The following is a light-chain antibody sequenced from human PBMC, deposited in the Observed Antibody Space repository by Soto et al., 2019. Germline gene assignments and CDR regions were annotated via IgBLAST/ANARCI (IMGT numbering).Light chain of an antibody. CDR3: QQSYCTPRA. J-gene: IGKJ4*01. CDR2: AAS. Sequence: DMEMTQSPSSLSASVGDRVTITCRASQSISNYLNWYQHKPGKVPKLLIYAASSLQSGVPTRFSGSVSGTDFTLTINSLQPEDFATYYCQQSYCTPRAFGGGTKIEIK. V-gene: IGKV1-39*01. CDR1: QSISNY.